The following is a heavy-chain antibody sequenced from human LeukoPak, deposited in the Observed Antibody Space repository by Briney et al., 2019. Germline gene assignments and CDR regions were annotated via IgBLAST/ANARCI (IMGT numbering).Heavy chain of an antibody. V-gene: IGHV3-30-3*01. CDR1: GFTFSSYA. J-gene: IGHJ4*02. CDR2: ISYDRSNK. CDR3: ARDLPSSTSD. D-gene: IGHD2-2*01. Sequence: PGGSLRLSCAASGFTFSSYAMHWVRQAPGKGLEWVAVISYDRSNKYYADSVKGRSTISRDNSKNTLYLQMNSLRAEDTAVYYCARDLPSSTSDWGQGTLVTVSS.